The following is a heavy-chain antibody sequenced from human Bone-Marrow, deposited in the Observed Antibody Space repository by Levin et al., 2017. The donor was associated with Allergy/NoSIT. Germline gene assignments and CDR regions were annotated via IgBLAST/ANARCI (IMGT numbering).Heavy chain of an antibody. D-gene: IGHD2-2*01. CDR2: LDWDDDK. CDR1: GFSLSTSTMC. J-gene: IGHJ5*02. Sequence: GSGPTLVKPTQTLTLTCTFSGFSLSTSTMCVSWIRQPPGKALEWLALLDWDDDKHYSTSLKTRRTISKDTSKNQVVLTMTNMDPVATATYYCARMGGGGYCSSINSNWFDPWGQGTLVTVSS. V-gene: IGHV2-70*01. CDR3: ARMGGGGYCSSINSNWFDP.